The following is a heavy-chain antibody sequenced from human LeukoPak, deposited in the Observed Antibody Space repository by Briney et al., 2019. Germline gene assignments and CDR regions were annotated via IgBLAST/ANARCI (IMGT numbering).Heavy chain of an antibody. V-gene: IGHV4-34*01. D-gene: IGHD5-18*01. CDR2: INHRGGT. Sequence: SETLSLTCAVYGGSFSDYAWTWIRQPPGKGLEWIGEINHRGGTNHNPSLMSRVIMSVDTSKNQISLKVSSVTAADTAVYDCARGRRSYGYKCYMDVWGKGTTVTVSS. CDR1: GGSFSDYA. J-gene: IGHJ6*03. CDR3: ARGRRSYGYKCYMDV.